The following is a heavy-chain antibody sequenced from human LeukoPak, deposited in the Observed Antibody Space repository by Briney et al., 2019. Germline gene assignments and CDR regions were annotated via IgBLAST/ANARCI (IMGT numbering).Heavy chain of an antibody. J-gene: IGHJ4*02. V-gene: IGHV3-30-3*01. D-gene: IGHD2-15*01. CDR2: ISYDGSNK. CDR1: GFTFSSYA. Sequence: GGSLRLSCAASGFTFSSYAMHWVRQAPGKGLEWVAVISYDGSNKYYADSVKGRFTISRDNSKNTLYLQMNSLRAEDTAVYYCARDAPPYDIVVGFDYWGQGTLVTVSS. CDR3: ARDAPPYDIVVGFDY.